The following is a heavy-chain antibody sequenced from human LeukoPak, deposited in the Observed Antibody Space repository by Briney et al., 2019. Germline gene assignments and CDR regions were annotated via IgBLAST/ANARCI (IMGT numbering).Heavy chain of an antibody. CDR2: INWDGGST. Sequence: GGSLRLSCAASGFPFDDYAMTWVRQAPGRGLECVSHINWDGGSTTYADSVKGRFTITRDKAKNSLYLQMNSLRAEDTALSFCARDLYAVAVTWFDPRGQGTLVTVSS. D-gene: IGHD3-16*01. V-gene: IGHV3-20*04. J-gene: IGHJ5*02. CDR1: GFPFDDYA. CDR3: ARDLYAVAVTWFDP.